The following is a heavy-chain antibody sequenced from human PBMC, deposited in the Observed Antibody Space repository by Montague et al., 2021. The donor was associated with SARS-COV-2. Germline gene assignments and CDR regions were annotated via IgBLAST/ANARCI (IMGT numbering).Heavy chain of an antibody. CDR2: INHSGTT. V-gene: IGHV4-34*01. CDR3: ARWDPQTLTLIGLRGESASDY. CDR1: GGSFSGYY. J-gene: IGHJ4*02. D-gene: IGHD2-21*01. Sequence: SETLSLTCAVYGGSFSGYYWTWIRQSPGKGLEWIAEINHSGTTNYNLNPSLRSRVTISVDTSKSQFSLKLSSVTAADTGVYYCARWDPQTLTLIGLRGESASDYGGQGTLVTVSS.